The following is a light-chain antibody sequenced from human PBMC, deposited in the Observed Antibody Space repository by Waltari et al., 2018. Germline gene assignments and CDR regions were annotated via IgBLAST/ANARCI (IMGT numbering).Light chain of an antibody. CDR2: GAS. V-gene: IGKV3-15*01. CDR3: QQSKIWPA. CDR1: QGISSD. Sequence: EIVMTHSPATLSVSPGERSTLSCSASQGISSDLAWYQQKPGQAPRLLIFGASTRATGVPARFSGSGSGTEFTLTISSLQSEDFGVYYCQQSKIWPAFGQGTKVEIK. J-gene: IGKJ1*01.